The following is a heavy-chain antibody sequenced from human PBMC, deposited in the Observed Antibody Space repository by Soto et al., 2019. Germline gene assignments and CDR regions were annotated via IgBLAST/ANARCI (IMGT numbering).Heavy chain of an antibody. Sequence: PGGSLRLSCAASGFTFSSYSMNWVRQAPGKGLEWVSSISSSSSYIYYADSVKGRFTISRDNAKNSLYLQMNSLRAEDTAVYYCARDLTYYYDSSGEVMDVWGQGTTVTVSS. D-gene: IGHD3-22*01. CDR1: GFTFSSYS. CDR3: ARDLTYYYDSSGEVMDV. V-gene: IGHV3-21*01. CDR2: ISSSSSYI. J-gene: IGHJ6*02.